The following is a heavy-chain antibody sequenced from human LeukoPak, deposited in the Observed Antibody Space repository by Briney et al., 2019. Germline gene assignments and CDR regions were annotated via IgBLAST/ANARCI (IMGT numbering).Heavy chain of an antibody. CDR3: ARSTSTYYYFDY. D-gene: IGHD2-2*01. Sequence: ASVKVPCKASGYSFTDYYIHWVRQAPGQGLEWMGRINPKSGGATYAQMIRGRVSMTTDTFISTAYMELNRLSSDDTAVYFCARSTSTYYYFDYWGHGSLVAVSS. V-gene: IGHV1-2*06. J-gene: IGHJ4*01. CDR2: INPKSGGA. CDR1: GYSFTDYY.